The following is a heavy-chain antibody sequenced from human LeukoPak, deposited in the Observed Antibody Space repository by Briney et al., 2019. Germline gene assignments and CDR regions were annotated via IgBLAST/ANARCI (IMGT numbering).Heavy chain of an antibody. V-gene: IGHV3-23*01. Sequence: GGSLRLSCVASGFTFTTYAMIWVRQPPGKGLEWVSAVSDGGGNTYYADSVKGRFTISRDNSKNTVYLQMNSLGAEDTAVYYCAKDGAPGYDSSGYYFAGLDYWGQGTLVTVSS. CDR3: AKDGAPGYDSSGYYFAGLDY. D-gene: IGHD3-22*01. CDR1: GFTFTTYA. J-gene: IGHJ4*02. CDR2: VSDGGGNT.